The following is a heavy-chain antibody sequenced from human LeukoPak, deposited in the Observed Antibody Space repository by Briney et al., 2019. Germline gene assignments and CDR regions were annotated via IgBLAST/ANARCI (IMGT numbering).Heavy chain of an antibody. CDR2: ITGSGGST. Sequence: GGSLRLSCAASGFTFSSYAMSWVRQAQGRGLGWVSAITGSGGSTYYADSVKGRFTISRDNSKNTLYLRVNSLRAEDTAVYYCAKGSAAARPYYFDYWGQGTLVTVSS. J-gene: IGHJ4*02. D-gene: IGHD6-6*01. CDR1: GFTFSSYA. V-gene: IGHV3-23*01. CDR3: AKGSAAARPYYFDY.